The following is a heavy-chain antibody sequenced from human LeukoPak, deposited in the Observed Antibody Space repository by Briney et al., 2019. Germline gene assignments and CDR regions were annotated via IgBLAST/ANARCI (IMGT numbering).Heavy chain of an antibody. Sequence: SETLSLTCTVSGGSISSYHWSWIRQPAGKGLEWIGRIYTSGSTNYNPSLKSRVTISVDKSKNQFSLKLSSVTAADTAVYYCARDGGMGIAATGVDYWGQGTLVTVSS. CDR2: IYTSGST. D-gene: IGHD6-13*01. CDR3: ARDGGMGIAATGVDY. CDR1: GGSISSYH. V-gene: IGHV4-4*07. J-gene: IGHJ4*02.